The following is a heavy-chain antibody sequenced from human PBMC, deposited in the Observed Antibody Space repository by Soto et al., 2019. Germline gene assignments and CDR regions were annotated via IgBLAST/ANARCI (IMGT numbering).Heavy chain of an antibody. CDR3: ARWEQWLALDH. Sequence: SETLSLTCAVSGGSLSNYYWSWIRHPPGKGLEWIGYIHNSGSTNYNPSLKSRVTISAETSKNQFSLKVTSMTSADTAVYYCARWEQWLALDHWGLGIPVTVSS. D-gene: IGHD6-19*01. CDR1: GGSLSNYY. V-gene: IGHV4-59*01. J-gene: IGHJ4*02. CDR2: IHNSGST.